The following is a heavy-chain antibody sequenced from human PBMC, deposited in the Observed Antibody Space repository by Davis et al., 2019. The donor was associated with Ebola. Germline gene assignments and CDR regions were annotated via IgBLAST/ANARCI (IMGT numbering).Heavy chain of an antibody. CDR3: VRVLRPIGSSMYFQH. CDR2: IKQDGSEA. Sequence: PGGSLRLSCVASGFTFSTYWMTWVRQAPGKGLEWVANIKQDGSEAYYVDSVEGRFIISRDNAKNSLYLQMTSLRVEDTAVYYCVRVLRPIGSSMYFQHWGQGTLVTVSS. D-gene: IGHD6-6*01. J-gene: IGHJ1*01. V-gene: IGHV3-7*01. CDR1: GFTFSTYW.